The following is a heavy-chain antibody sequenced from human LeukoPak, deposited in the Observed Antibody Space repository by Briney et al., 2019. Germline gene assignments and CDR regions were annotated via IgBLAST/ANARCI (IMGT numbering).Heavy chain of an antibody. CDR2: IYYSGST. V-gene: IGHV4-59*01. J-gene: IGHJ4*02. CDR3: ASDSGCGGDCYSPYYFDY. Sequence: SETLSLTCTVSSGSISSYYWSWIRQSPGKGLEWIGYIYYSGSTKYNPSLKSRVTISVDTSKKHFSLKLTSVTAADTAVYYCASDSGCGGDCYSPYYFDYWGQGTLVTVSS. D-gene: IGHD2-21*01. CDR1: SGSISSYY.